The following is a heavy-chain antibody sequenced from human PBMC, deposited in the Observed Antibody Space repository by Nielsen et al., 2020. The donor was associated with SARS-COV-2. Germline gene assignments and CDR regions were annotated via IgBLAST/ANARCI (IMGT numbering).Heavy chain of an antibody. CDR3: ARDYYDSSGYSDYGMDV. V-gene: IGHV3-30-3*01. CDR2: ISYDGSNK. J-gene: IGHJ6*02. CDR1: GFTFSSYA. D-gene: IGHD3-22*01. Sequence: GESLKISCAASGFTFSSYAMHWVRQAPGKGLEWVAVISYDGSNKYYADSVKGRFTISRDNSKNTLYLQMNSLRAEDTAVYYCARDYYDSSGYSDYGMDVWGQGTTVTVSS.